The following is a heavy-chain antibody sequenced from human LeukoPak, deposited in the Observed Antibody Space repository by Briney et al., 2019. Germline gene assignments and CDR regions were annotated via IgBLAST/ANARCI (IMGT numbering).Heavy chain of an antibody. Sequence: SETLSLTCAVYGGPFSGYYWNWIRQPSGKGLEWIGEINHNGYTNYNPSLESRVTIFVDTSKNQFSLKVYSLTAADTAVYFCARAGTGDRSAVFDYWGQEILVTVSS. J-gene: IGHJ4*02. CDR1: GGPFSGYY. CDR3: ARAGTGDRSAVFDY. CDR2: INHNGYT. V-gene: IGHV4-34*01. D-gene: IGHD7-27*01.